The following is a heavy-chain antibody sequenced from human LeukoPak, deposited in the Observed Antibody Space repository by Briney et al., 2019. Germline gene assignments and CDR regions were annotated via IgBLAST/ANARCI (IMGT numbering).Heavy chain of an antibody. Sequence: PGGSLRLSCAASGFTFSSYSMNWVRQAPGKGLEWVSSISSSSSYIYYADSVKGRFTISRDNAKNSLYLQMNSLRAEDTAVYYCARDWSHITMVRGVHDYWGQGTLVTVSS. CDR2: ISSSSSYI. CDR3: ARDWSHITMVRGVHDY. V-gene: IGHV3-21*01. D-gene: IGHD3-10*01. CDR1: GFTFSSYS. J-gene: IGHJ4*02.